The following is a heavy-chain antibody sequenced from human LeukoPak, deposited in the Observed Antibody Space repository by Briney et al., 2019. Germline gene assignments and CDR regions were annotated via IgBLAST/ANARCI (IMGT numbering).Heavy chain of an antibody. Sequence: GAAVKVSCKASGYTFTGYYMHWVRQAPGRGLEWVGWINPDSGGTNYAQKFQGRVTMTRDTSTSTVYMQLSRLRSDDTAVYYCAGAGYSGNYYYYFDFWGQGTLVTVSS. CDR3: AGAGYSGNYYYYFDF. J-gene: IGHJ4*02. V-gene: IGHV1-2*02. CDR1: GYTFTGYY. CDR2: INPDSGGT. D-gene: IGHD1-26*01.